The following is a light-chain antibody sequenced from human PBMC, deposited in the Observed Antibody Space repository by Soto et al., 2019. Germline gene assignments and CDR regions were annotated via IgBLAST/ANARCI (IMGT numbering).Light chain of an antibody. CDR2: EGS. CDR1: SSDVGSYNL. Sequence: LTPPASMSGSPGQAVTISCTGTSSDVGSYNLVSWYQQHPGKAPKLMIYEGSKRPSGVSNRFSGSKSGNTASLTISGLQAEDEADYYCCSYAGSSTYVFGTGTKVTVL. V-gene: IGLV2-23*01. J-gene: IGLJ1*01. CDR3: CSYAGSSTYV.